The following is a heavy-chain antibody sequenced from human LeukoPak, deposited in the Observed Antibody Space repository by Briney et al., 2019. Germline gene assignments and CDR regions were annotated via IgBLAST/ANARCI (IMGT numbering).Heavy chain of an antibody. CDR1: GYTFTGYY. CDR2: INPNSGGT. Sequence: GASVKVSCKASGYTFTGYYMHWVRQAPGQGLEWMGWINPNSGGTNYAQKFQGRVTMTRNTSISTAYMELSSLRSEDTAVYYCARGYGYSYGYSKYYYYYMDVWGKGTTVTISS. D-gene: IGHD5-18*01. J-gene: IGHJ6*03. V-gene: IGHV1-2*02. CDR3: ARGYGYSYGYSKYYYYYMDV.